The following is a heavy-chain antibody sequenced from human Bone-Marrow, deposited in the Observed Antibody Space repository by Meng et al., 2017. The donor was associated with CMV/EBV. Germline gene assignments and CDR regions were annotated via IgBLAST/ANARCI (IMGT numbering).Heavy chain of an antibody. Sequence: GESLKISCAASGFTFSSYGMHWVRQAPGKGLEWVAFIRYDGSNKYYADSVKGRFTIPRDNSKNTLYLQMNSLRAEDTAVYYCARDRDTIFGVRRYNWFDPWGQGTLVTVSS. V-gene: IGHV3-30*02. J-gene: IGHJ5*02. D-gene: IGHD3-3*01. CDR3: ARDRDTIFGVRRYNWFDP. CDR2: IRYDGSNK. CDR1: GFTFSSYG.